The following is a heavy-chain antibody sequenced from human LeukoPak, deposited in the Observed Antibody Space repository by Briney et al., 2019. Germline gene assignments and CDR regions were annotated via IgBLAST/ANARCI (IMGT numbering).Heavy chain of an antibody. D-gene: IGHD5-18*01. Sequence: SETLSLTCTVSGGSISSSGYYWGWIRQPPGKGLEWIGNIYYVGSTYYNPSLNSRVTISVDTSKNQFSLKLNSVTAADTAVYYCAREGRGYSYGYDYWGQGTLVTVSS. CDR3: AREGRGYSYGYDY. CDR1: GGSISSSGYY. J-gene: IGHJ4*02. V-gene: IGHV4-39*07. CDR2: IYYVGST.